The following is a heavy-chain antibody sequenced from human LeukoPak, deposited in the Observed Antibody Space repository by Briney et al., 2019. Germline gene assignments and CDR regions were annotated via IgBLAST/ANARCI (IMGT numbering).Heavy chain of an antibody. J-gene: IGHJ5*01. Sequence: GGSLRLSCAASGFTFSDHYMDWVRQAPGKGLEWVSSITSSGDATFHADSVKDRFTISRDNSKSTLYQQMSRLRVEDTAVYYCAKDRPNYHESNGHYYRLNGDSWGQGTLVTVSS. D-gene: IGHD3-22*01. CDR2: ITSSGDAT. V-gene: IGHV3-23*01. CDR1: GFTFSDHY. CDR3: AKDRPNYHESNGHYYRLNGDS.